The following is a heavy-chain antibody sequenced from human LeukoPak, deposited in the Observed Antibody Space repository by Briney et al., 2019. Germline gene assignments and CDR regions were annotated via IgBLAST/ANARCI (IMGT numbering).Heavy chain of an antibody. D-gene: IGHD2-21*02. Sequence: ASVKVSCKASGYTFTGYYMHWVRQAPGQGLEWMGWISAYNGNTNYAQKLQGRVTMTTDTSTSTAYMELRSLRSDDTAVYYCARDRARNCGGDCYSGTWGQGTLVTVSS. J-gene: IGHJ5*02. CDR3: ARDRARNCGGDCYSGT. CDR1: GYTFTGYY. CDR2: ISAYNGNT. V-gene: IGHV1-18*04.